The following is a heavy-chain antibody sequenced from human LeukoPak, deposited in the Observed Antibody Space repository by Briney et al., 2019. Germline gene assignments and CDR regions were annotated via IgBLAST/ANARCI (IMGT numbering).Heavy chain of an antibody. V-gene: IGHV1-18*01. CDR3: ARDQRRLRYFDWLSFDY. J-gene: IGHJ4*02. D-gene: IGHD3-9*01. Sequence: ASVKVSCKASGYTFTSYGISWVRQAPGQGLEWMGWISAYNGNTNYAQKLQGRVTMTTDTSTSTAYMELRSLRSDDTAVYYCARDQRRLRYFDWLSFDYWGQGTLVTVSS. CDR1: GYTFTSYG. CDR2: ISAYNGNT.